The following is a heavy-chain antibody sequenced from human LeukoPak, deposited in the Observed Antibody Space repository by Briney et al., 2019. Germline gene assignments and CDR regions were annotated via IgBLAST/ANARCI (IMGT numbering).Heavy chain of an antibody. CDR2: INPSGGST. D-gene: IGHD6-13*01. CDR3: ARGAYSSSWYERGTIDY. Sequence: AASVKVSCKASGYTFTSYYMHWVRQAPGQGLEWMGIINPSGGSTSYAQKFQGRVTTTRDMSTSTVYVELSSLRSEDTAVYYCARGAYSSSWYERGTIDYWGQGTLVTVSS. CDR1: GYTFTSYY. V-gene: IGHV1-46*01. J-gene: IGHJ4*02.